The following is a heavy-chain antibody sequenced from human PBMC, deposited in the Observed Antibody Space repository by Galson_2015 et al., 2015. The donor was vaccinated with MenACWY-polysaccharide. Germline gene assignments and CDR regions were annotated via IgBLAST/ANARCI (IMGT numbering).Heavy chain of an antibody. CDR3: ARIIARKYTFADS. J-gene: IGHJ4*02. D-gene: IGHD2-21*01. V-gene: IGHV1-8*01. Sequence: VKVSCKASGYKFSSYDINWVRQATGQGLEWMGWMNPNSGNTGYAQKFQGRVTMTSNSAITTAYMELRSLRSEDTAVYYCARIIARKYTFADSWGQGTLVTVSS. CDR2: MNPNSGNT. CDR1: GYKFSSYD.